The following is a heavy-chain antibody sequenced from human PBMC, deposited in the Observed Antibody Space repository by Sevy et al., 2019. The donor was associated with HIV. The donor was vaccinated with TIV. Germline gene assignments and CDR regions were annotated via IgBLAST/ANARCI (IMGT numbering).Heavy chain of an antibody. J-gene: IGHJ4*02. CDR2: IYSGGNT. Sequence: GGSLRLSCAASGFTVSDNYMSWVRQAPGKGLEWVSVIYSGGNTYYADSVKGRFTISRDNSKNTLYLQMNSLRAEDTAAYYCARDKVVAGKGYYFDYWGQGTLVTVSS. CDR1: GFTVSDNY. CDR3: ARDKVVAGKGYYFDY. V-gene: IGHV3-53*01. D-gene: IGHD6-19*01.